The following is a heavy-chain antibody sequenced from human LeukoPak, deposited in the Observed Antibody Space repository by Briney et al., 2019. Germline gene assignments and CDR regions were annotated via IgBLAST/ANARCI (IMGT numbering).Heavy chain of an antibody. CDR3: VRDLGVGNYGDY. D-gene: IGHD3-10*01. V-gene: IGHV3-33*01. CDR1: GFPFSVFG. CDR2: IWADGSEQ. Sequence: GGSLILSCAASGFPFSVFGMHWVRQAPGKRLEWVAVIWADGSEQYYADSVKGRFTFSRDNSKKMLYLQMNSLRAEDTAVYYCVRDLGVGNYGDYWGQGTLVTVSS. J-gene: IGHJ4*02.